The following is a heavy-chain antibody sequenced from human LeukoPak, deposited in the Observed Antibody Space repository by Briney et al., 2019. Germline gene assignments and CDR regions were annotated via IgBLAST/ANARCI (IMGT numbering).Heavy chain of an antibody. J-gene: IGHJ4*02. CDR3: GRHYSSGWYYFDY. CDR2: INPSGGST. CDR1: GYTFTDYY. D-gene: IGHD6-19*01. V-gene: IGHV1-46*01. Sequence: ASVKVSCKASGYTFTDYYIHWVRQAPGQGLEWMGIINPSGGSTSYAQKFQGRVTMTRDMSTSTVYMELSSLRSEDTAVYYCGRHYSSGWYYFDYWGQGTLVTVSS.